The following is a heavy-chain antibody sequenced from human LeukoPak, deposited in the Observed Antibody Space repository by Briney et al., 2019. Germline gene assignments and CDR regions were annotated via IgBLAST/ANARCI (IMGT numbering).Heavy chain of an antibody. Sequence: ASVKVSCKASGYTFTSYGISWVRQAPGQGLEWMGWISAYNGNTNYAQKLQGRVTMTTDTSTSTVYMELRSLRSDDTAVYYCARDHYDSLGGYWGQGTLVTVSS. CDR2: ISAYNGNT. V-gene: IGHV1-18*01. J-gene: IGHJ4*02. D-gene: IGHD3-22*01. CDR3: ARDHYDSLGGY. CDR1: GYTFTSYG.